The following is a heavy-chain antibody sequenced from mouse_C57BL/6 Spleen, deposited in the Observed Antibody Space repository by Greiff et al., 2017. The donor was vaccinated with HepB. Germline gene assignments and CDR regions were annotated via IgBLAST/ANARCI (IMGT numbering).Heavy chain of an antibody. CDR3: ARGGYAMDY. J-gene: IGHJ4*01. Sequence: VQLQQSGPELVKPGASVKISCKASGYSFPGYYMNWVKQSPEKSLEWIGEINPSTGGTTYNQKFKAKATLTVDNSSSTAYMQLKSLTSEDSAVDYCARGGYAMDYWGQGTSVTVSA. V-gene: IGHV1-42*01. CDR1: GYSFPGYY. CDR2: INPSTGGT.